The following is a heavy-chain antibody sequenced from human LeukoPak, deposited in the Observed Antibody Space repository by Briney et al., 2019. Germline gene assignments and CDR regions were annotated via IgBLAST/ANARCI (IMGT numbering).Heavy chain of an antibody. D-gene: IGHD5-18*01. CDR1: GFTFNGYW. J-gene: IGHJ4*02. Sequence: GGSLRLSCAASGFTFNGYWMHWVRQAPGKGLVWVSRIDSAGSSTTYADSVKGRFTISRDNAKNTLYLQMNSLRAEDTAVYYCANSDTVLGNWGQGTLVTVSS. CDR3: ANSDTVLGN. CDR2: IDSAGSST. V-gene: IGHV3-74*01.